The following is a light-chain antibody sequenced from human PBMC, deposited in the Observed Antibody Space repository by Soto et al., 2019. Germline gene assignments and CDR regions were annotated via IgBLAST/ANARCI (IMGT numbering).Light chain of an antibody. J-gene: IGLJ2*01. CDR3: SSYTGSSTVV. CDR1: SSDVGSYNR. Sequence: QSALTQPPSVSGSPGQSVTISCTGTSSDVGSYNRVSWYQQPPGTAPKLMIYEVSNRPSGVPDRFSGSKSGNTASLTISGLQAGDEADYSCSSYTGSSTVVFGGGTQLPAL. CDR2: EVS. V-gene: IGLV2-18*02.